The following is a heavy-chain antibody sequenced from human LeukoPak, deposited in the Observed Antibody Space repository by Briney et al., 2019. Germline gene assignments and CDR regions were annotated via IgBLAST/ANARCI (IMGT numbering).Heavy chain of an antibody. CDR2: ISSSSSYI. CDR1: GFTFSSYS. V-gene: IGHV3-21*01. J-gene: IGHJ3*02. CDR3: ARGMSSFDAFDI. D-gene: IGHD6-13*01. Sequence: GGSLRLSCAASGFTFSSYSMNWVRQAPGKGLEWVSSISSSSSYIYYADSVKGRFTISRDNAKNSLYLQTNSLRAEDTAVYYCARGMSSFDAFDIWGQGTMVTVSS.